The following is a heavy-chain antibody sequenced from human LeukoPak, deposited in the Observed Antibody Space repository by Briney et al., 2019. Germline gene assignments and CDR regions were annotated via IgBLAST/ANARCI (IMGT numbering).Heavy chain of an antibody. Sequence: PAGTLRLSCAASGFTFSCYWMTWVRQPPGKGLEWVANIKQNGSAAYYVASVRRRFTISRANAKNSLFLQMTIMGADDTAVYYCAGGLGWVNDSWGQGPLVSVSS. V-gene: IGHV3-7*04. CDR2: IKQNGSAA. J-gene: IGHJ4*02. CDR3: AGGLGWVNDS. D-gene: IGHD6-19*01. CDR1: GFTFSCYW.